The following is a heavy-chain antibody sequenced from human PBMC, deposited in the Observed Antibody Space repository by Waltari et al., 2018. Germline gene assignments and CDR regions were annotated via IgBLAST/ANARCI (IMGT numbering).Heavy chain of an antibody. CDR3: ARGFGSAIPSYWYFDL. CDR1: GYTFTSYD. CDR2: MNPNSGNT. J-gene: IGHJ2*01. D-gene: IGHD2-15*01. Sequence: QVQLVQSGAEVKKPGASVKVSCKASGYTFTSYDINWVRQATGQGLEWMGWMNPNSGNTGYAQKFQGRVTITRNTSISTAYMELSSLRSEDTAVYYCARGFGSAIPSYWYFDLWGRGTLVTVSS. V-gene: IGHV1-8*03.